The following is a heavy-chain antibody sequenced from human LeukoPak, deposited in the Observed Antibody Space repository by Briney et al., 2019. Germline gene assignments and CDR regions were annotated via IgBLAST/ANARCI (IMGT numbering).Heavy chain of an antibody. D-gene: IGHD2-15*01. V-gene: IGHV3-9*01. Sequence: GGSLRLSCAASGFTFDDYAMHWVRQAPGKGLEWVSGISWNSGSIGYADSVKGRLTISRDNAKNSLYLQMNSLRAEDTALYYCAKSHRYCSGGSCYHDLYYFDYWGQGTLVTVSS. CDR1: GFTFDDYA. CDR3: AKSHRYCSGGSCYHDLYYFDY. CDR2: ISWNSGSI. J-gene: IGHJ4*02.